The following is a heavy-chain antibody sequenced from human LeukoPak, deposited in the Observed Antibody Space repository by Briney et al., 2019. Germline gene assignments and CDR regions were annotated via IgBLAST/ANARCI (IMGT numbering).Heavy chain of an antibody. V-gene: IGHV3-11*04. CDR1: GFTFSDYY. J-gene: IGHJ5*02. CDR2: ISSSGSTI. D-gene: IGHD3-3*01. CDR3: ARGSRVFGVSWGGNWFDP. Sequence: PGGSLRLSCAASGFTFSDYYMSWIRQAPGKGLEWVSYISSSGSTIYYADSVKGRFTISRDNAKNSLYLQMNSLRAEDTAVYYCARGSRVFGVSWGGNWFDPWGQGTLVTVSS.